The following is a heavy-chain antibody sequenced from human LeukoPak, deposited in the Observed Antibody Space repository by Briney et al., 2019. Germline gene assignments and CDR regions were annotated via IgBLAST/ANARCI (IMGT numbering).Heavy chain of an antibody. CDR3: AKDRDYYDSSGYYLDYFDY. V-gene: IGHV3-23*01. D-gene: IGHD3-22*01. CDR2: ISGSGGST. Sequence: GGSLRLSCAASGFTFSSYAMSWVRQAPGKGLEWVSAISGSGGSTYYADSVKGRFTISRDNSKNTLYLQTNSLRAEDTAVYYCAKDRDYYDSSGYYLDYFDYWGQGTLVTVSS. J-gene: IGHJ4*02. CDR1: GFTFSSYA.